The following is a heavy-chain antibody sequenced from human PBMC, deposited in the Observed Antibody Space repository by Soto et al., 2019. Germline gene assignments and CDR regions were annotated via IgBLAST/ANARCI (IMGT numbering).Heavy chain of an antibody. D-gene: IGHD3-22*01. CDR2: IWYDGSNK. CDR3: ARDRYYYDSSGKGTFDY. J-gene: IGHJ4*02. Sequence: GGSLRLFCAASGFTFSSYGMHWVRQAPGKGLEWVAVIWYDGSNKYYADSVKGRFTISRDNSKNTLYLQMNSLRAEDTAVYYCARDRYYYDSSGKGTFDYWGQGTLVTVSS. CDR1: GFTFSSYG. V-gene: IGHV3-33*01.